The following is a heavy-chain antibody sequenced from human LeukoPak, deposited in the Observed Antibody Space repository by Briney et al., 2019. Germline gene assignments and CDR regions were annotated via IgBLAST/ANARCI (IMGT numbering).Heavy chain of an antibody. CDR3: TRETAFDF. CDR2: FSSRSSTI. J-gene: IGHJ3*01. Sequence: PGGSLRLSCVGSGFIFNDYSMNWVRQAPGKGPEWVSYFSSRSSTIYYADSVKGRFTISRDNAKNSLYLQMNSLRAEDSAVYYCTRETAFDFWGQGTVVTVSS. CDR1: GFIFNDYS. V-gene: IGHV3-48*04.